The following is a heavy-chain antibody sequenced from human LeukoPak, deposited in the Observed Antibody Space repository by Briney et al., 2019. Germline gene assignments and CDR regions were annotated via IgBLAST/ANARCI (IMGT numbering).Heavy chain of an antibody. CDR2: ISSSSYI. CDR3: ARDRWELLSNSYHYCGLDV. V-gene: IGHV3-21*01. Sequence: SGGSLRLSCAASGFTFSSYSMNWVRQAPGKGLEWVSSISSSSYIYYADSVKGRFTISRDNVKNSLYLQMNSLRAEDTAVYYCARDRWELLSNSYHYCGLDVWGQGTTVTVSS. D-gene: IGHD2-15*01. CDR1: GFTFSSYS. J-gene: IGHJ6*02.